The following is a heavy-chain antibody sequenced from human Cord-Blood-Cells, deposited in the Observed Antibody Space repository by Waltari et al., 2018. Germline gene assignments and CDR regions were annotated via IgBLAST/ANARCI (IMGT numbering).Heavy chain of an antibody. CDR1: GYTFTSYD. Sequence: QVQLVQSGAEVKKPGASVKVSCKASGYTFTSYDINWVRQATGQGLEWTGWRTPNRGNTGYAQKFQGRDTMTRNTSISTAYMELSSLRAEDTAVYYCARGRGSSSCLDYWGQGTLVTVSS. J-gene: IGHJ4*02. CDR3: ARGRGSSSCLDY. CDR2: RTPNRGNT. D-gene: IGHD6-13*01. V-gene: IGHV1-8*01.